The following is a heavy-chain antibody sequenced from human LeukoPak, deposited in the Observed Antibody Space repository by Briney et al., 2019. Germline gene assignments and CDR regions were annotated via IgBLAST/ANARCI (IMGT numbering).Heavy chain of an antibody. CDR1: GFIVSSKY. CDR3: ARAGPIDY. CDR2: IYSGGST. J-gene: IGHJ4*02. V-gene: IGHV3-53*01. Sequence: QTGGSLRLSCAASGFIVSSKYMSWVRQAPGKGLEWVSVIYSGGSTYYAASVEGRFTISRDNSKNTVYLQMNSLRVEDTAVYYCARAGPIDYWGQGTLVTVSS.